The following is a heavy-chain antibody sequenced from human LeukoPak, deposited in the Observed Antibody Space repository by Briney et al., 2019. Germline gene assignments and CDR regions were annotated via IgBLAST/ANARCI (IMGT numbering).Heavy chain of an antibody. Sequence: SETLSLTCTVSGGSISSSSYYWGWIRQPPGKGLEWIGSIYYSGSTYYNPSLKSRVTISVDTSKNQFSLKLSSVTAADTAVYYCAREIGIAVAGTAHYYYYYYMDVWGKGTTVTISS. CDR3: AREIGIAVAGTAHYYYYYYMDV. CDR2: IYYSGST. CDR1: GGSISSSSYY. V-gene: IGHV4-39*07. J-gene: IGHJ6*03. D-gene: IGHD6-19*01.